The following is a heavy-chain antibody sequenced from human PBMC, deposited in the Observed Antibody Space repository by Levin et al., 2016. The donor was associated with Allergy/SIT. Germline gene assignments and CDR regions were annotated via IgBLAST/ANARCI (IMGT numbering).Heavy chain of an antibody. V-gene: IGHV1-69*06. J-gene: IGHJ4*02. CDR3: ATALMDESNGYYYVAFDH. CDR1: GGAFGSYA. D-gene: IGHD3-22*01. Sequence: SVKVSCKASGGAFGSYAFIWVRQAPGQGLEWLGGIIPIFGTPNYAQKFQGRVTITADKSTGTAYMELSNLRSDDTAVYYCATALMDESNGYYYVAFDHWGQGSLVTVSS. CDR2: IIPIFGTP.